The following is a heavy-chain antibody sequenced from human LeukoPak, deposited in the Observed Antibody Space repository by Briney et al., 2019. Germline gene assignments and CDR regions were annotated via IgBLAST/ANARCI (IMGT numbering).Heavy chain of an antibody. CDR1: GYTLTELS. D-gene: IGHD6-13*01. Sequence: ASVKVSCKVSGYTLTELSMHWVRQAPGKGLEWMGGFDPEDGETIYAQKFQGRVTMTEDTSTDTAYMELSSLRSEDTAVYYCATASSYSSSWYSIDRYYCYYMDVWGKGTTVTVSS. CDR2: FDPEDGET. CDR3: ATASSYSSSWYSIDRYYCYYMDV. V-gene: IGHV1-24*01. J-gene: IGHJ6*03.